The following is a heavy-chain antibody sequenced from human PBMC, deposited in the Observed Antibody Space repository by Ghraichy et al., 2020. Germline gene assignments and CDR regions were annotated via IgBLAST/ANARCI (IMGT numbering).Heavy chain of an antibody. D-gene: IGHD2/OR15-2a*01. CDR1: GGSIRSSAYY. CDR2: IYYIGNT. J-gene: IGHJ6*02. Sequence: SQTLSLTCTVSGGSIRSSAYYWGWIRQFQGKGLEWIGSIYYIGNTYYNPSLKSRITISVDTSSNQFSLNLTSVTAADTAVYYWTRGRRREYYQYELDVWGQGTTVTVAS. CDR3: TRGRRREYYQYELDV. V-gene: IGHV4-39*01.